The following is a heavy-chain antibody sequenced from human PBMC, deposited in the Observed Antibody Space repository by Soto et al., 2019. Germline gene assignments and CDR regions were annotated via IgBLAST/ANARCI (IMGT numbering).Heavy chain of an antibody. Sequence: HPGGSLRLSCEVSGFSVTESVISWVRQAPGKGLEWVSSITGSGAVTYYADSVKGRVTISRDTSKDTVFLQINSLRVEDTAVYYCAKAPLAFDIWGQGTLVTVSS. CDR1: GFSVTESV. V-gene: IGHV3-23*01. CDR3: AKAPLAFDI. J-gene: IGHJ3*02. CDR2: ITGSGAVT.